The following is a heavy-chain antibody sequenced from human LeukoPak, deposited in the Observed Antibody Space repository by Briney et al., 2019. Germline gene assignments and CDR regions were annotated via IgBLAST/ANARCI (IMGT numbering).Heavy chain of an antibody. CDR2: ISYDGSNK. CDR1: GFTFSSYG. CDR3: ARDWGEGFFSMAFDI. Sequence: PGRSLRLSCAASGFTFSSYGMHWVRQAPGKGLEWVAVISYDGSNKYYADSVKGRFTISRDNSKNTLYLQMNRLRAEDTAVYYCARDWGEGFFSMAFDIWGQGTMVTVSS. D-gene: IGHD3-16*01. V-gene: IGHV3-30*03. J-gene: IGHJ3*02.